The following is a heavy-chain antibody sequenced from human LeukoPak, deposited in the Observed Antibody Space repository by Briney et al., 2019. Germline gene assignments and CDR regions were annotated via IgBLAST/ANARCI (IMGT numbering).Heavy chain of an antibody. CDR2: IRNDGTKK. J-gene: IGHJ4*02. CDR1: GFTFSTSG. CDR3: ARVHPTVTTPYLLDY. V-gene: IGHV3-30*02. Sequence: PGGSLRLSCAASGFTFSTSGMHWVRQSPGKGLDWVAFIRNDGTKKNYADSVKGRFTISRDNSKNTLYLQMNSLRAEDTAVYYCARVHPTVTTPYLLDYWGQGTLVTVSS. D-gene: IGHD4-17*01.